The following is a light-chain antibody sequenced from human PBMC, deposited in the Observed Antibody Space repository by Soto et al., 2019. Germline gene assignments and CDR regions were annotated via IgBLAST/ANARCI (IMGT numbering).Light chain of an antibody. Sequence: DLQMTQSPSSLSASVGDTVTITCRASQSISSYLNWYQQKPGKAPKLLIYAASSLQSGVPSRFSGSVSGTDFTLTISSLQPEDFATYYCQQSYSTPRTFGQGTKVEIK. CDR2: AAS. J-gene: IGKJ1*01. CDR1: QSISSY. CDR3: QQSYSTPRT. V-gene: IGKV1-39*01.